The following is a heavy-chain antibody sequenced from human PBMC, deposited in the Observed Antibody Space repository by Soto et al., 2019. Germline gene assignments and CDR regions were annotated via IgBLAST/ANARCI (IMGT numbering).Heavy chain of an antibody. D-gene: IGHD2-21*02. CDR1: EFTFNSYA. Sequence: GGSLRLSCVASEFTFNSYAMSWVRQAPGMGLEWVSSIIGSGAITYYADSVKGRFTISRDNSKSTLYLQMNSLRVEDTALYYCAEDARDTGGNSGIDYWGQGTLVTVSS. J-gene: IGHJ4*02. CDR3: AEDARDTGGNSGIDY. CDR2: IIGSGAIT. V-gene: IGHV3-23*01.